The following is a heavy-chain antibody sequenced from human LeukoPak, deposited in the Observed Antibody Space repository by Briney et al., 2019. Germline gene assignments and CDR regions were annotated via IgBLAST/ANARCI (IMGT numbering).Heavy chain of an antibody. CDR1: GFIFSIYS. V-gene: IGHV3-21*01. J-gene: IGHJ3*02. Sequence: PGGSLRLSCAASGFIFSIYSMNWVRQAPGKGLEWVSSISSSSIYIYYADSAKGRFTISRDNAKNSLYLQMNSLRAEDTAVYYCARTHDAFDIWGQGTMVTVSS. CDR3: ARTHDAFDI. CDR2: ISSSSIYI.